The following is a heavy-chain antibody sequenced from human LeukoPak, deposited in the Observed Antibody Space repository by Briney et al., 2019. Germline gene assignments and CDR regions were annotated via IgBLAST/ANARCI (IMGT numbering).Heavy chain of an antibody. CDR1: GGSIFSSCNY. V-gene: IGHV4-39*01. CDR2: MYYSGST. J-gene: IGHJ4*02. D-gene: IGHD3-3*01. Sequence: SETLSLTCSVSGGSIFSSCNYWGWIRQPPGKGLEWIGSMYYSGSTYYNPSLKSRVTISVDTSKNQFSLKLSSVTATDTAVYYCARHFGYYDFWSGYTDYWGQGSLVTVSS. CDR3: ARHFGYYDFWSGYTDY.